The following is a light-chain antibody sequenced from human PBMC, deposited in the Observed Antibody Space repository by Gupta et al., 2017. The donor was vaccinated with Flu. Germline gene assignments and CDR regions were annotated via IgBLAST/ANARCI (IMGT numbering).Light chain of an antibody. CDR1: QSVSSSY. CDR2: GAS. Sequence: EIVLTQSPGTLSLSPGERATLSCRASQSVSSSYLAWYQQKPGQAPRLLIYGASSRATGIPDRFSGSGYGKDFTLTISRLEPEDVAVYYCQQYGSSLTLTFGQGTKGEI. V-gene: IGKV3-20*01. J-gene: IGKJ1*01. CDR3: QQYGSSLTLT.